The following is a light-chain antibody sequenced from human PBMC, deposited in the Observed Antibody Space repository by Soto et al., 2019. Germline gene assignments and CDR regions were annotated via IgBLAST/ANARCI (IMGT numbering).Light chain of an antibody. CDR3: QHYNRYSEA. CDR1: QTLSSW. CDR2: NAS. V-gene: IGKV1-5*03. Sequence: DIQMTQSPSTLSGSVGDRVTITCRASQTLSSWLAWYQQKPGQAPKLLIYNASTLKSGVPSRFSGSGSGTEFTLTISCLQPDDFATYDFQHYNRYSEAFGQGTKVEL. J-gene: IGKJ1*01.